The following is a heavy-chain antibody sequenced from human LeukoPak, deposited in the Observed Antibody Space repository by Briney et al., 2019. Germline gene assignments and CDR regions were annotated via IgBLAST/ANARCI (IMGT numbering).Heavy chain of an antibody. J-gene: IGHJ4*02. D-gene: IGHD5-12*01. CDR2: ISAYNGNT. V-gene: IGHV1-18*01. CDR3: AREYSGYDWGQFDY. CDR1: GYTFTSYG. Sequence: ASVKVSCKASGYTFTSYGISWVRQAPGQGLEWMGWISAYNGNTNYAQKLQGRATMTTDTSTSTAYMELRSLRSDDTAVYYCAREYSGYDWGQFDYWGQGTLVTVSS.